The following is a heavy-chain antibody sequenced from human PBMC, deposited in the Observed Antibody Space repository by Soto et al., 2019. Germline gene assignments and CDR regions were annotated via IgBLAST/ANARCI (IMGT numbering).Heavy chain of an antibody. CDR1: GFTFSSYG. CDR3: ARGTMIFDY. CDR2: IWYDGSNK. V-gene: IGHV3-33*01. Sequence: GGSLRLSCAASGFTFSSYGMHWVHQAPGKGLEWVAVIWYDGSNKYYADSVKGRFTISRDNSKNTLYLQMNSLRAEDTAVYYCARGTMIFDYWGQGTLVTVSS. J-gene: IGHJ4*02. D-gene: IGHD3-22*01.